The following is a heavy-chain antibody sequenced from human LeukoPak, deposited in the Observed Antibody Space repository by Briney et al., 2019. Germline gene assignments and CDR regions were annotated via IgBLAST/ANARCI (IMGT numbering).Heavy chain of an antibody. D-gene: IGHD2-2*01. CDR1: GGSISSGGYY. Sequence: SETLSLTCTVSGGSISSGGYYWSWIRQHPGKGLEWIGYISYSGSTYYSPSLQSRVTISIDTSKNQFSLQLSSVSAADTAVYYCARLYCNTTRCYVGNNWFGPWGQGTLVTVSS. CDR2: ISYSGST. CDR3: ARLYCNTTRCYVGNNWFGP. V-gene: IGHV4-31*03. J-gene: IGHJ5*02.